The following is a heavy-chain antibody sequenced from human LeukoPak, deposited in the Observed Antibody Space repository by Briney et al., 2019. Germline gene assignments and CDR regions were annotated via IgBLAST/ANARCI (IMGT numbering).Heavy chain of an antibody. J-gene: IGHJ4*02. CDR1: GFSFSNYW. CDR3: ARDPRDDHNSLEY. CDR2: IKEDGSAR. V-gene: IGHV3-7*03. D-gene: IGHD5-24*01. Sequence: SGGSLRLSCAASGFSFSNYWMSWVRQSPEKGLEWVANIKEDGSARYYVDSVKGRFTISRDNPKNSLYLQMGSLRADDTAMYYCARDPRDDHNSLEYWGQGTQVTVSS.